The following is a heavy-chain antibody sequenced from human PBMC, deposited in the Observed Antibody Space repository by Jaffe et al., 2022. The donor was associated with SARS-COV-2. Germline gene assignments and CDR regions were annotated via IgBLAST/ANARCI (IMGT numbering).Heavy chain of an antibody. J-gene: IGHJ4*02. CDR2: IKQDGSEK. CDR3: ARESTTVTTSLDY. Sequence: EVQLVESGGGLVQPGGSLRLSCAASGFTFSSYWMSWVRQAPGKGLEWVANIKQDGSEKYYVDSVKGRFTISRDNAKNSLYLQMNSLRAEDTAVYYCARESTTVTTSLDYWGQGTLVTVSS. V-gene: IGHV3-7*01. CDR1: GFTFSSYW. D-gene: IGHD4-17*01.